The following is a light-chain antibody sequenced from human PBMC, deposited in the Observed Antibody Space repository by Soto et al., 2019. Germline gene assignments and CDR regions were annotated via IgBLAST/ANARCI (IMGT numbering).Light chain of an antibody. CDR3: QQYSNWPRT. V-gene: IGKV3-15*01. CDR1: QSVSSN. CDR2: GAS. Sequence: EIGMTQSPATLSVSSGERATLSCRASQSVSSNLAWYQQKPGQAPRLLIYGASTRATGIPARFSGSGSGTEFTLTISSLQSEDFAVYYCQQYSNWPRTFGQGTKVEIK. J-gene: IGKJ1*01.